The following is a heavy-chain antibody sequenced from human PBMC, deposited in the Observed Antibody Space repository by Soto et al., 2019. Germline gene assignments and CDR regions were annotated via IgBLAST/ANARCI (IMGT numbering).Heavy chain of an antibody. V-gene: IGHV3-53*01. Sequence: GGSLRLSCAASGFSVSSIYMSWVRQAPGKGLQWVSVLYVGGTTYYANSVKGRFTISRDNSRNTLYLHLDSLTTEDTAVYYCARHPPTNSWPAALDYWGQGALVTVSS. D-gene: IGHD2-15*01. J-gene: IGHJ4*02. CDR3: ARHPPTNSWPAALDY. CDR1: GFSVSSIY. CDR2: LYVGGTT.